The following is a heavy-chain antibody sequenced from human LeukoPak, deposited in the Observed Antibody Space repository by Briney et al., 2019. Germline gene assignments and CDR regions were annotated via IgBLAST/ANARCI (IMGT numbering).Heavy chain of an antibody. D-gene: IGHD6-13*01. V-gene: IGHV4-4*07. CDR1: GGSISSYY. CDR3: ARDASSPTHNFDY. J-gene: IGHJ4*02. CDR2: IYSSGST. Sequence: SETLSLTCTVSGGSISSYYWSWIRQSAGKGLEWIGRIYSSGSTNYNPSLKSRVTMSVDTSKNQFALNLRSVTAADTAVYYCARDASSPTHNFDYWGQGTLVTVSS.